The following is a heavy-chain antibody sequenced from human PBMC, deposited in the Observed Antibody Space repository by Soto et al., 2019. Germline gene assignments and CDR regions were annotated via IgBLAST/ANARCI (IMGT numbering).Heavy chain of an antibody. D-gene: IGHD5-18*01. CDR1: GGTFSTYA. J-gene: IGHJ4*02. V-gene: IGHV1-69*12. CDR2: IIPMFGTA. CDR3: ASGIQLWLRRINNGYSG. Sequence: QVQLVQSGAEVKKPESSVKVSFKAPGGTFSTYAISWVRQAPGQGLEWMGGIIPMFGTANYAQRFQDRVTITADESTNTVYMELSSLRSEDTAVYFCASGIQLWLRRINNGYSGWGQGTLVTVS.